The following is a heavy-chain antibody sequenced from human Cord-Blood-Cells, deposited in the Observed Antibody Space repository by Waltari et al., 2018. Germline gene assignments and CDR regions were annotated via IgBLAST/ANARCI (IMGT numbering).Heavy chain of an antibody. CDR3: ARGTYYYDSSGYYSGYFQH. V-gene: IGHV1-2*02. Sequence: QVQLVQSGAEVKKPGASVKVSCKASGYTFTGYYIHWVRQAPGQGLEWMGWINPNSGGTNYAQKFQGRVTMTRDTSISTAYMELSRLRSDDTAVYYCARGTYYYDSSGYYSGYFQHWGQGTLVTVSS. D-gene: IGHD3-22*01. CDR2: INPNSGGT. CDR1: GYTFTGYY. J-gene: IGHJ1*01.